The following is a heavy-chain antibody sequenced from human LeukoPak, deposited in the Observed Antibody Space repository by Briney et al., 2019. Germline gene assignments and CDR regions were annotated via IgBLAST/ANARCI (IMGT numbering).Heavy chain of an antibody. J-gene: IGHJ6*03. CDR3: ARVDSANYYTGGYMDV. D-gene: IGHD3-3*01. CDR1: GASINNHY. V-gene: IGHV4-4*07. Sequence: PSETLSLTCTVSGASINNHYGSWIWQPPGTGLGRIWRFYFGGDTNYNPSLKSRLTISVDKSKNQFSLNLSSVTTADTAMYDCARVDSANYYTGGYMDVWGKGTTVTVSS. CDR2: FYFGGDT.